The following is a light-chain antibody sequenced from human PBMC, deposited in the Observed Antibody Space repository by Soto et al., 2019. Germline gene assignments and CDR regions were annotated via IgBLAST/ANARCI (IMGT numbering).Light chain of an antibody. Sequence: AIRMTQSPSSFSASTGDRVTITCRASQGISSYLAWYQQEPGKAPKLLIYAASTLESGVPSRFSGSGSGTDFTLTISCLQSEDFAPYYFLQYYSYPLTFGGGTKVEIK. J-gene: IGKJ4*01. CDR3: LQYYSYPLT. V-gene: IGKV1-8*01. CDR2: AAS. CDR1: QGISSY.